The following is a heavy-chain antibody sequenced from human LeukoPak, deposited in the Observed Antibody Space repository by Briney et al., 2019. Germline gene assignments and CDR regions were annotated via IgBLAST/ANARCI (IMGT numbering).Heavy chain of an antibody. CDR1: GGTFSSYA. D-gene: IGHD4-23*01. V-gene: IGHV1-69*05. CDR2: IIPIFGTA. Sequence: ASVKVSCKASGGTFSSYAISWVQQAPGQGLEWMGRIIPIFGTANYAQKFQGRVTITTDESTSTAYMELSSLRSEDTAVYYCARIRGGNSWHYYFDYWGQGTLVTVSS. J-gene: IGHJ4*02. CDR3: ARIRGGNSWHYYFDY.